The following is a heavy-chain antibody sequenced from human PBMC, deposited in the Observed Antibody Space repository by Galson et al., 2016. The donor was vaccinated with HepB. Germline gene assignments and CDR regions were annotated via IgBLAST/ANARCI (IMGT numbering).Heavy chain of an antibody. CDR2: ITPDGGST. J-gene: IGHJ6*02. V-gene: IGHV1-46*01. D-gene: IGHD3-22*01. CDR3: ARDPPYYYDTYVPFRWAPGNYDYGMDV. Sequence: SVKVSCKASGYTFTSYYIHWVRQAPGQGLEWMGIITPDGGSTAYAQKFQGRVTMTRDTSTSTVYMVLSSLKSDDTAVYYCARDPPYYYDTYVPFRWAPGNYDYGMDVWGQGTSVTVSS. CDR1: GYTFTSYY.